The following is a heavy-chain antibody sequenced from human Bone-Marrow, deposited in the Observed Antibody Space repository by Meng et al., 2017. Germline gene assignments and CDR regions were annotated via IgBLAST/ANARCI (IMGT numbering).Heavy chain of an antibody. CDR2: IWYDGSNK. Sequence: GESLKISCAASGFTFSSYGMHWVRQAPGKGLEWVAVIWYDGSNKYYADSVKGRFTISRDNSKNTLYLQMNSLRAEDTAVYYCARGFLLSGAFDIWGQGTMVTVSS. CDR1: GFTFSSYG. D-gene: IGHD2-15*01. J-gene: IGHJ3*02. V-gene: IGHV3-33*01. CDR3: ARGFLLSGAFDI.